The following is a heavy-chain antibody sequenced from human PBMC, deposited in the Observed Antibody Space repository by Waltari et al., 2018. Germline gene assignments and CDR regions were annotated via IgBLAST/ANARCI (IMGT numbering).Heavy chain of an antibody. J-gene: IGHJ4*02. CDR2: IYSGVST. CDR1: GFTVSSNY. Sequence: EVQLVESGGGLIQPGGSLRLSCAASGFTVSSNYMSWFRQAPGKGLEWGAVIYSGVSTNYADAGKGRFTSSGDKSNNTLYLQMSSLVAEDTAVYYCASHYYATFDYWGQGTLVTVSS. D-gene: IGHD3-22*01. V-gene: IGHV3-53*01. CDR3: ASHYYATFDY.